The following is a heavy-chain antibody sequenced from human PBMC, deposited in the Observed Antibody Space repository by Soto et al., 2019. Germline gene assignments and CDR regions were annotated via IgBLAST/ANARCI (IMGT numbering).Heavy chain of an antibody. D-gene: IGHD3-3*01. J-gene: IGHJ4*02. Sequence: GASVKVSCKASGGTFSSYAISWVRQAPGQGLEWMGGIIPIFGTANYAQKFQGRVTITADKSTSTAYMELSSMRSEDTAVYYCASGRIWSGSMHYFDYWGQGTLVTVSS. CDR1: GGTFSSYA. CDR2: IIPIFGTA. CDR3: ASGRIWSGSMHYFDY. V-gene: IGHV1-69*06.